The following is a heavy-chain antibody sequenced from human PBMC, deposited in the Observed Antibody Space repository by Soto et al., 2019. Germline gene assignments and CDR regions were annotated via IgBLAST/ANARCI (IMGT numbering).Heavy chain of an antibody. Sequence: PGGSLRLSCAASGFTFRNYNMNWVRQAPGKGLEWVSGISWSSVTFGYADSVKGRFTISRDNAKNSLYLEINSLRAEDTAFYYCARDHDEDFGYDLHYFDYWGQGTLVTVSS. CDR3: ARDHDEDFGYDLHYFDY. D-gene: IGHD5-12*01. CDR1: GFTFRNYN. J-gene: IGHJ4*02. CDR2: ISWSSVTF. V-gene: IGHV3-9*01.